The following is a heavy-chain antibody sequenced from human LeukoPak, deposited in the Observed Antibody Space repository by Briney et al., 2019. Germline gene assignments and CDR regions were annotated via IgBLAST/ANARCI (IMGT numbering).Heavy chain of an antibody. CDR2: IDNSGGGT. Sequence: GGSLRLSCAASGLTFSSYAMSWVRQAPGKGLEWVSTIDNSGGGTYYADSVKGRFTISRDNPQNTLYLQMNSLTAEDTAVYYCAKRYYYLDVWGKGTTVTVSS. J-gene: IGHJ6*03. CDR3: AKRYYYLDV. CDR1: GLTFSSYA. V-gene: IGHV3-23*01.